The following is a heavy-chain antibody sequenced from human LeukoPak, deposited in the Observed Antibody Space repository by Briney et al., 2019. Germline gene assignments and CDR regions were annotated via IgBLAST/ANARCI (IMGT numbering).Heavy chain of an antibody. J-gene: IGHJ3*02. CDR2: TYYRSKWYN. CDR1: GDSVSNSAA. CDR3: ARGYDAFDI. Sequence: SQTLSLTCAISGDSVSNSAAWNWIRQSPSRGLEWLGRTYYRSKWYNDYAVSVKSRITINPDTSMNQFSLQLNSVTPEDTAVYYRARGYDAFDIWGQGTMVTVSS. V-gene: IGHV6-1*01. D-gene: IGHD2-15*01.